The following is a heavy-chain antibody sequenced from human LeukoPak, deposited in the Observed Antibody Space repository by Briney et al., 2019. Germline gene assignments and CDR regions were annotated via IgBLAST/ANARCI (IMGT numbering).Heavy chain of an antibody. CDR3: ASHYCSAGSCYFDG. D-gene: IGHD2-21*01. CDR1: GLSISYNY. J-gene: IGHJ4*02. Sequence: PGGSLRLSCVVSGLSISYNYMSWVRQAPGKGLEWVSLIYSAGDSYYADSVKGRFIISKDNSKNTVYLQMDRLRPDDTAVYYCASHYCSAGSCYFDGWGQGTLVTVSS. V-gene: IGHV3-53*01. CDR2: IYSAGDS.